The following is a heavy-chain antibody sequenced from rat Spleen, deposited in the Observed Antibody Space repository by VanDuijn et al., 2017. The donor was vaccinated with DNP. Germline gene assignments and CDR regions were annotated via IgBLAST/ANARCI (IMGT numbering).Heavy chain of an antibody. CDR1: GYSITNYY. CDR2: ISYSGGT. V-gene: IGHV3-1*01. D-gene: IGHD1-7*01. J-gene: IGHJ2*01. Sequence: EVQLQESGSGLVKPSQSLSLTCSVTGYSITNYYWGWIRKFPGNKLEYIGHISYSGGTNYNPSLKSRNSITRDTSKNHFFLHLNSVTTEDTATYYCARWTRYFDYWGQGVMVTVSS. CDR3: ARWTRYFDY.